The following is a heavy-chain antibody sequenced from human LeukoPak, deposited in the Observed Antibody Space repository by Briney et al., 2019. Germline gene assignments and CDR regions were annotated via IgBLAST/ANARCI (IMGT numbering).Heavy chain of an antibody. CDR3: ASRGYSYCFWY. CDR1: GYSISSGYY. D-gene: IGHD5-18*01. J-gene: IGHJ4*02. V-gene: IGHV4-38-2*02. CDR2: IYHSGST. Sequence: KPSETLSLTCTVSGYSISSGYYWGWIRQPPGKGLEWIGSIYHSGSTYYHPSLKSRVTISVDTSKNQLSLKLSSVTAADTAVYYCASRGYSYCFWYWGRGTLVTVSS.